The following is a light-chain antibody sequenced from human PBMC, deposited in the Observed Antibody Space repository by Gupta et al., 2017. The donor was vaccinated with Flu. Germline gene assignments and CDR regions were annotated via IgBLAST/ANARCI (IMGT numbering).Light chain of an antibody. Sequence: QAVVTQESSLTVSPGGTVTLTCDSSTGAVTSGHYPFWFQQKPGQAPRTLIYDTNSKPSWTPARFSGSLLGGTAALTLSGAQPEDEAEYYCLLFYGDARPVIGGGTEMTVL. CDR2: DTN. J-gene: IGLJ3*02. CDR1: TGAVTSGHY. CDR3: LLFYGDARPV. V-gene: IGLV7-46*01.